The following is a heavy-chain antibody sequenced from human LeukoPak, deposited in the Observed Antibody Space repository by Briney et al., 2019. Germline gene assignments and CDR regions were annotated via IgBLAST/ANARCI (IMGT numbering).Heavy chain of an antibody. CDR2: ISGSGGST. J-gene: IGHJ3*02. D-gene: IGHD3-9*01. CDR1: GFTFSSYG. Sequence: PGGSLRLSCAASGFTFSSYGMSWVRQAPGKGLEWVSDISGSGGSTYYADSVKGRFTISRDNAKNSLYLQMNSLRAEDTAVYYCARVLGLIDILTGLTPQDAFDIWGQGTMVTVSS. CDR3: ARVLGLIDILTGLTPQDAFDI. V-gene: IGHV3-23*01.